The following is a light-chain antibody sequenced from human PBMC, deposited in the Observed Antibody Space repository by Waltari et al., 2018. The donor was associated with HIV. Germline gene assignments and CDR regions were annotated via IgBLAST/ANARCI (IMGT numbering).Light chain of an antibody. V-gene: IGLV1-47*01. J-gene: IGLJ3*02. CDR2: RND. CDR1: ISNLGGNF. CDR3: STWDNSLSHWV. Sequence: QSVVTQPPSASGTPGQNISISCSGDISNLGGNFVYWYQQRPGTAPRLLLYRNDQRPSGVPDRFSGSKSATSASLAISGLRSEDEVDYHCSTWDNSLSHWVFGGGTKVTVL.